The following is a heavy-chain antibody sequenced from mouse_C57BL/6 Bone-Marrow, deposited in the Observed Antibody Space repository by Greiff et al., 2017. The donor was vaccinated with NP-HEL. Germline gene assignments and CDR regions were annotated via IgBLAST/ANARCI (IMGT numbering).Heavy chain of an antibody. CDR1: GFTFSSYG. V-gene: IGHV5-6*01. CDR3: AREILY. J-gene: IGHJ2*01. Sequence: EVKVVESGGDLVKPGGSLKLSCAASGFTFSSYGMSWVRQTPDKRLEWVATISSGGSYTYYPDSVKGRFTISRDNAKNTLYLQMSSLKSEDTAMYYCAREILYWGQGTTLTVSS. CDR2: ISSGGSYT.